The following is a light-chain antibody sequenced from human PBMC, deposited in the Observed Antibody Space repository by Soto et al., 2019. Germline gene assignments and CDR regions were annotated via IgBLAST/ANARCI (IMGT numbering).Light chain of an antibody. CDR3: QQYSGYSRT. V-gene: IGKV1-5*01. CDR1: QAIGNW. J-gene: IGKJ1*01. Sequence: DIQVTQSPSTLSASVGDRVTITCRASQAIGNWLAWYQQKPGKAPKLLIYDASSLEAGVPSRFSGTGSGTDFTLSISSLEPDDFSTFYFQQYSGYSRTFGQGTKVEVK. CDR2: DAS.